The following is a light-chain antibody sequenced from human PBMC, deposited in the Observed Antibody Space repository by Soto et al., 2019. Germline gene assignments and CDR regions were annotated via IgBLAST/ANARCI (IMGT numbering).Light chain of an antibody. CDR2: GVS. CDR1: QSVNTKY. Sequence: EIVLTQSPGTLSLSPGERATLSCRASQSVNTKYLAWYQQKPGQAPRLLISGVSSRATGIPVRFSGSGSGTDFILTISRVEPEDFAVYYCQQFSTSSLVTFGPGTKVDIK. V-gene: IGKV3-20*01. J-gene: IGKJ3*01. CDR3: QQFSTSSLVT.